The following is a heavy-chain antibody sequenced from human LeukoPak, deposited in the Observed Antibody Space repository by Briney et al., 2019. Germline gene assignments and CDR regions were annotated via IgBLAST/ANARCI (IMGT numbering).Heavy chain of an antibody. CDR1: GYSFISYS. CDR3: ARSTSVHYLFDD. V-gene: IGHV5-51*01. J-gene: IGHJ4*02. D-gene: IGHD3-10*01. CDR2: IYAGDSDT. Sequence: GESLKISCKGSGYSFISYSIGWVRQMPGKGLEWMGIIYAGDSDTRYSPSFQGQVTMSVDKSITTAYLQWSSLKASNTAMYFCARSTSVHYLFDDWGQGTLVTVSS.